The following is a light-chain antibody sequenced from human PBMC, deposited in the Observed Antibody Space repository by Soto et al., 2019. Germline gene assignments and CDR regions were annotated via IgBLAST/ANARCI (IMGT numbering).Light chain of an antibody. CDR3: QQRSNWPPIT. J-gene: IGKJ5*01. CDR1: QSVSSS. Sequence: EIVLTQSPATLSLSPGERATLSCRASQSVSSSLAWYQQKPGQAPRLLIYDASNRATGIPARLSGSGSGTDFTLTISSLEPEDFAVYYCQQRSNWPPITFGQGTRLEIK. V-gene: IGKV3-11*01. CDR2: DAS.